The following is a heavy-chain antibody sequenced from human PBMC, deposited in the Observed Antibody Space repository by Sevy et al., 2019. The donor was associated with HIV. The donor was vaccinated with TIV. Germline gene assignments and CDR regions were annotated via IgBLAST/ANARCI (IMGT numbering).Heavy chain of an antibody. V-gene: IGHV1-69*13. CDR1: GGSFSSYA. CDR3: ATAIMSGYGDYISWYFDL. CDR2: IITIIGKA. D-gene: IGHD4-17*01. J-gene: IGHJ2*01. Sequence: ASVKVSCKAFGGSFSSYAISWVRQAPGQGLEWVGGIITIIGKANYAQKFQGRVTITADESTSTAYMELSSLRSEDTAVYYCATAIMSGYGDYISWYFDLWGRGTLVTVSS.